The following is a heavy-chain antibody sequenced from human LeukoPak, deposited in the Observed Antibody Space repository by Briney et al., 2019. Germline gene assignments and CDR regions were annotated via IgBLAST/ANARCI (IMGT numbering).Heavy chain of an antibody. D-gene: IGHD1-26*01. J-gene: IGHJ5*02. CDR3: ATHERRIVGDPYNWFDP. CDR1: GYTFTSYG. Sequence: EASVKVSCKASGYTFTSYGISWVRQAPGQGLEWMGGIIPIFGTANYAQKFQGRVTITADKSTSTAYMELSSLRSEDTAVYYCATHERRIVGDPYNWFDPWGQGTLVTVSS. V-gene: IGHV1-69*06. CDR2: IIPIFGTA.